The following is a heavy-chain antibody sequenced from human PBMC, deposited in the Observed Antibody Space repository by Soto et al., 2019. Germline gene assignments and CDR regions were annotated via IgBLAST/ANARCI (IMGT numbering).Heavy chain of an antibody. V-gene: IGHV1-2*04. CDR1: GYTFTGYY. Sequence: ASVKISCKASGYTFTGYYMHWVRQAPGQGLEWMGWINPNSGGTNYAQKFQGWVTMTRDTSISTAYMELSRLRSDDTAVYYCARGSLTYCSSTSCYLRPPGYGMDVWGQGTTVTVSS. CDR3: ARGSLTYCSSTSCYLRPPGYGMDV. CDR2: INPNSGGT. J-gene: IGHJ6*02. D-gene: IGHD2-2*01.